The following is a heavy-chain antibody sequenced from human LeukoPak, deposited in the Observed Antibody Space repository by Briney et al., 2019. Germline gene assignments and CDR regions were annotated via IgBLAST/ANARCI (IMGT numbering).Heavy chain of an antibody. Sequence: QSGGSLRLSCAASGFTFSNYAMSWVRQAPGKGLEWVSAISPSADSTSYADSVKGRFAISRDNSKNTVYLQMDSLRAEDTAVYYCAKRESSSSWYNYFDYWGQGTLVTVSS. CDR3: AKRESSSSWYNYFDY. J-gene: IGHJ4*02. V-gene: IGHV3-23*01. CDR1: GFTFSNYA. D-gene: IGHD6-13*01. CDR2: ISPSADST.